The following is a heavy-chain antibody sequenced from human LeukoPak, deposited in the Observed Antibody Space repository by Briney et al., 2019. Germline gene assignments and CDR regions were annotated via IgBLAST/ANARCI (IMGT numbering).Heavy chain of an antibody. CDR3: AKETNGDYRQYYFDY. CDR1: GFTLSSYG. D-gene: IGHD4-17*01. V-gene: IGHV3-30*18. J-gene: IGHJ4*02. Sequence: GGSLRLSCAASGFTLSSYGMHWVRQAPGKGLEWVAVISYDGSNKYYADSVKGRFTISRGNSKNTLYLQMNSLRAEDTAVYYCAKETNGDYRQYYFDYWGQGTLVTVSS. CDR2: ISYDGSNK.